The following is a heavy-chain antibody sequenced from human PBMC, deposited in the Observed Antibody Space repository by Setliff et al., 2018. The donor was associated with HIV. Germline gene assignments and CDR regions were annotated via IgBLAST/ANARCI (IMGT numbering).Heavy chain of an antibody. Sequence: SETLSLTCTVSGDSISSYYWSWIRQPPGKGLEWIGHIYYNGLTNYNPSLKSRVTISVDTSKNHFSLQLSSVTAADTAVYYCARHGHSSGYPFYWYLELWGRGTLVTVSS. V-gene: IGHV4-59*08. D-gene: IGHD3-22*01. J-gene: IGHJ2*01. CDR1: GDSISSYY. CDR2: IYYNGLT. CDR3: ARHGHSSGYPFYWYLEL.